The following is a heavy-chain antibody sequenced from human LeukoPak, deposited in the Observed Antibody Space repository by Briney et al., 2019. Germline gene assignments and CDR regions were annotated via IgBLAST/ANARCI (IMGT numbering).Heavy chain of an antibody. V-gene: IGHV2-5*01. CDR3: AHRHGDLYYFDY. Sequence: SGPTLVKPTQTLTLTCTFSGFSLSTSAVGVGWIRQPPGKALEWLALIYWNDDKRYSPSLKSRLTITKDTSKNQVVLTMTNMDPVDTATYYCAHRHGDLYYFDYWGQGTLVTVSS. D-gene: IGHD4-17*01. CDR2: IYWNDDK. CDR1: GFSLSTSAVG. J-gene: IGHJ4*02.